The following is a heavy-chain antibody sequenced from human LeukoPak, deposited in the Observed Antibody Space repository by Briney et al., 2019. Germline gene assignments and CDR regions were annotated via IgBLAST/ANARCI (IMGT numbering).Heavy chain of an antibody. CDR3: ARGYNSGWRFDF. Sequence: PSETLSLTCTVSGGSISNYYWSWIRQPAGEGLEWIGRVYSSGSTNYNPSLTSRVTMSIDTSKNQFSLKLSSVTAADTAVYFCARGYNSGWRFDFWGQGTLVTVSS. V-gene: IGHV4-4*07. CDR2: VYSSGST. D-gene: IGHD6-19*01. J-gene: IGHJ4*02. CDR1: GGSISNYY.